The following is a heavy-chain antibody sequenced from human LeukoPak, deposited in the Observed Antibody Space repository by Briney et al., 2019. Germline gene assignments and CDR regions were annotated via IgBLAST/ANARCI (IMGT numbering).Heavy chain of an antibody. V-gene: IGHV3-30*18. Sequence: GGSLRLSCAASGFTFSSYGMHWVRQAPGKGLEWVAVISYDGSNKYYADSVKGRFTISRDNSENTLYLQMNSLRAEDTAVYYCAKDYRYYDFWSGYYFDYWGQGTLVTVSS. D-gene: IGHD3-3*01. CDR1: GFTFSSYG. CDR3: AKDYRYYDFWSGYYFDY. CDR2: ISYDGSNK. J-gene: IGHJ4*02.